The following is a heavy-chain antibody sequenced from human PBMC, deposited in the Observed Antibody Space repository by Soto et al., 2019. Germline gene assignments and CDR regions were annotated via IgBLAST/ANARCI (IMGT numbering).Heavy chain of an antibody. CDR3: AMAGWLGQYYFDY. CDR1: GFTFSSYW. Sequence: EVQLVESGGGLVQPGGSLRLSCAASGFTFSSYWMSWVRQAPGKGLEWVANIKQDGSEKYYVDSVKGRFTISRDNAKNSLYLQMNSLRAEDTAVYYCAMAGWLGQYYFDYWGQGTLVTVSS. V-gene: IGHV3-7*01. J-gene: IGHJ4*02. CDR2: IKQDGSEK. D-gene: IGHD6-19*01.